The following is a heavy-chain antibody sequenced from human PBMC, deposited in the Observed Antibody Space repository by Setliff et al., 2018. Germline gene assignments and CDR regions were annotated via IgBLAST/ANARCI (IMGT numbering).Heavy chain of an antibody. D-gene: IGHD1-26*01. J-gene: IGHJ4*02. CDR1: GFTFSSYG. CDR2: ISSGFQT. CDR3: AKPGGGSWPRYYFDY. Sequence: GGSLRLSCTASGFTFSSYGMSWVRQAPGKGLEWVSGISSGFQTDYADSVKGRFTISRDNSKNTLYLEMTSLRADDTAIYYCAKPGGGSWPRYYFDYWDQGTLVTVSS. V-gene: IGHV3-23*01.